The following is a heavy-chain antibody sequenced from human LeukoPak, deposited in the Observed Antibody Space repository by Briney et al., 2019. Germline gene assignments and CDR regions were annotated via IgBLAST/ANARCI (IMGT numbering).Heavy chain of an antibody. V-gene: IGHV1-69*05. CDR1: GGTFSSYT. CDR3: ARTTGAPDNYYDSSGSLVHAFDI. J-gene: IGHJ3*02. Sequence: ASVKVSCKASGGTFSSYTISWVRQAPGQGLEWMGGIIPIFGTANYAQKFQGRVTITTDESTSTAYMELSSLRSEDTAVYYCARTTGAPDNYYDSSGSLVHAFDIWGQGTMVTVSS. D-gene: IGHD3-22*01. CDR2: IIPIFGTA.